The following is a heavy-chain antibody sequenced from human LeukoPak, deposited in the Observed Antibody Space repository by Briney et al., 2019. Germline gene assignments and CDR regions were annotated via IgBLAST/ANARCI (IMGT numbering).Heavy chain of an antibody. CDR3: ARDVAAFDV. J-gene: IGHJ3*01. CDR1: GFTFSTYW. Sequence: GGSLRLSCAASGFTFSTYWMTWVRRSPGKGLEWVANTKGDGSVQYYVDSVEGRFTISRDNAKNSLYLQLNSLRAEDTAANYCARDVAAFDVWGQGTMVTVSS. D-gene: IGHD2-15*01. V-gene: IGHV3-7*05. CDR2: TKGDGSVQ.